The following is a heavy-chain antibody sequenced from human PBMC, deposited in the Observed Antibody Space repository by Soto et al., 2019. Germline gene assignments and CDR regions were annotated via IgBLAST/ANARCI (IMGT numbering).Heavy chain of an antibody. D-gene: IGHD4-17*01. CDR1: GGSISSYY. V-gene: IGHV4-59*12. CDR2: IFHTGST. CDR3: ARDHGDFYFDH. Sequence: SETLSLTCTVSGGSISSYYWSWIRQPPGKGLEWIGYIFHTGSTNYNPSLKSRVTISVDTSQNQFSLQLSSVTAADTAVYHCARDHGDFYFDHWGQGIPVTVS. J-gene: IGHJ4*02.